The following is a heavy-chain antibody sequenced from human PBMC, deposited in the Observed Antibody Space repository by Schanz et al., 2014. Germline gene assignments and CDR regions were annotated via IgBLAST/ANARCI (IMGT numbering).Heavy chain of an antibody. CDR2: IYIGGNT. V-gene: IGHV3-66*01. CDR3: ARGGPAYYFDD. CDR1: GFTFSSYA. Sequence: EVHLLESGGGLVQPGRSLRLSCAASGFTFSSYALHWVRQAPGKGLEWVSFIYIGGNTYYADSVKGRFTISRDNSKNTVYIQMNSLRAEDTAVYYCARGGPAYYFDDWGQGTLVTVSS. J-gene: IGHJ4*02.